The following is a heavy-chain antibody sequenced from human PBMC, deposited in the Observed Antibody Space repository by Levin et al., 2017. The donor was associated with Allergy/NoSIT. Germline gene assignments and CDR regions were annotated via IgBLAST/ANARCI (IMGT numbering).Heavy chain of an antibody. CDR1: GGSISSYY. J-gene: IGHJ5*02. V-gene: IGHV4-59*01. CDR2: IYYSGST. Sequence: SQTLSLTCTVSGGSISSYYWSWIRQPPGKGLEWIGYIYYSGSTNYNPSLKSRVTISVDTSKNQFSLKLSSVTAADTAVYYCARGDSGSYSWFDPWGQGTLVTVSS. CDR3: ARGDSGSYSWFDP. D-gene: IGHD1-26*01.